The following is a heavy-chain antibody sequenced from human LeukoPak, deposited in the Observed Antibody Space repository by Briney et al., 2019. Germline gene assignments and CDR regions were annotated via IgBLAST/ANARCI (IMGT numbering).Heavy chain of an antibody. CDR2: INHSGST. J-gene: IGHJ5*02. V-gene: IGHV4-34*01. CDR1: GGSFSGYY. CDR3: ARTTVTITHNWFDP. D-gene: IGHD4-17*01. Sequence: SETLSLTCAVYGGSFSGYYWSWIRQPPGKGLEWIGEINHSGSTNYNPSLKSRVTISVDTSKNQFSLKLSSVTAADTAVYYCARTTVTITHNWFDPWGQGTLVTVSS.